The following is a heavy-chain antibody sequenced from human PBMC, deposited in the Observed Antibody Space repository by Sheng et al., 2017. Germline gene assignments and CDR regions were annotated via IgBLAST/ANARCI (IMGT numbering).Heavy chain of an antibody. J-gene: IGHJ1*01. CDR3: AGALSWPIPKD. CDR2: IYYAGTT. Sequence: QVQLQESGPGLVRPSETLSLTCSVSGGSVNTNGYYWSWIRQPPGRGLEYIGYIYYAGTTNYNRSLESRVTISLDTSKNQFSLKLTSVTAADTAVYFCAGALSWPIPKDWGQGTLVAVS. CDR1: GGSVNTNGYY. V-gene: IGHV4-61*08.